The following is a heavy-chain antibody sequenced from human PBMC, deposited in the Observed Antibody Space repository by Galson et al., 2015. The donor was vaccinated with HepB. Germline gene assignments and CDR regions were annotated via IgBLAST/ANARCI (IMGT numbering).Heavy chain of an antibody. V-gene: IGHV3-23*01. CDR1: GFTFSSYA. J-gene: IGHJ4*02. CDR2: ISGSGGST. CDR3: AKDWDGYYDGVY. D-gene: IGHD3-22*01. Sequence: SLRLSCAASGFTFSSYAMSWVRQAPGKGLEWVSAISGSGGSTYDADSVKGLFTISRDNSKNTLYLQMNSLRAEDTAVYYCAKDWDGYYDGVYWGQGTLVTVSS.